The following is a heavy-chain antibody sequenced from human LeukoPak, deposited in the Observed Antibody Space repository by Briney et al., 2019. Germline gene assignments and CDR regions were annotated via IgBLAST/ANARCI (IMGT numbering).Heavy chain of an antibody. Sequence: GGSLRLSCAASGFTFSSYAMHWVRQAPGKGLEWVAVISYDGSNKYYADSVKGRFTISRDNSKNTLYLQMNSLRAEDTAVYYCASVPRDYGDYVGFASHWGQGTLVTVSS. V-gene: IGHV3-30-3*01. CDR2: ISYDGSNK. CDR3: ASVPRDYGDYVGFASH. J-gene: IGHJ1*01. D-gene: IGHD4-17*01. CDR1: GFTFSSYA.